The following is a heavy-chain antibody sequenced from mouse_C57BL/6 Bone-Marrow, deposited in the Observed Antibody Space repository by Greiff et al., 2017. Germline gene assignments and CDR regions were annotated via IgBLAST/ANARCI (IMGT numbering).Heavy chain of an antibody. CDR2: IYPGDGDT. J-gene: IGHJ4*01. Sequence: QVQLQQSGPELVKPGASVKISCKASGYAFRSSWMNWVKQRPGKGLEWIGRIYPGDGDTNYNGKFKGKATLTADKSSSTAYMQLSSLTSEDSAVYFCARSRKAMDYWGQGTSVTVSS. CDR1: GYAFRSSW. CDR3: ARSRKAMDY. V-gene: IGHV1-82*01.